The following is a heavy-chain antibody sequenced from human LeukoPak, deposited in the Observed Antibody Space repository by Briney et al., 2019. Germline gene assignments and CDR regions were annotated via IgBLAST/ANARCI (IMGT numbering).Heavy chain of an antibody. J-gene: IGHJ4*02. D-gene: IGHD6-6*01. CDR2: IKHSGST. V-gene: IGHV4-34*01. CDR3: ARGEQLVAVFDY. CDR1: GGSFSGYY. Sequence: KPSETPSLTCAVYGGSFSGYYWSWIRQPPGKGLEWIGEIKHSGSTNYNPSLKSRVTISVDTSKNQFSLKLSSVTAADTAVYYCARGEQLVAVFDYWGQGTLVTVSS.